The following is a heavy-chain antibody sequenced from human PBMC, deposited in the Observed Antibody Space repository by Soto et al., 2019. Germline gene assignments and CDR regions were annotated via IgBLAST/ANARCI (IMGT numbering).Heavy chain of an antibody. CDR3: ARSRLLWFGELSDYYYYGMDV. CDR2: INHSGST. Sequence: NPSETLSLTCAVYGGSFSGYYWSWIRQPPGKGLEWIGEINHSGSTNYNPSLTSRVTISVDTSKNQFSLKLSSVTAADTAVYYCARSRLLWFGELSDYYYYGMDVWGQGTTVTVS. CDR1: GGSFSGYY. V-gene: IGHV4-34*01. J-gene: IGHJ6*02. D-gene: IGHD3-10*01.